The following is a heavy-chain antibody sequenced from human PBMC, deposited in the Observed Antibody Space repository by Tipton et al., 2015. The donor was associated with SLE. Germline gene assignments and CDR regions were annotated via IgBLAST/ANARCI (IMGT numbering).Heavy chain of an antibody. CDR2: IYTSGST. CDR3: ARDHSVAGPFDY. V-gene: IGHV4-4*07. Sequence: TLSLTCTVSGGSISNYYWSWIRQPAGKGLEWIGRIYTSGSTNYNPSLKSRVTMSVDTSKNQFSLKLSSVTAADTAVYYCARDHSVAGPFDYWGQGTLVTVSS. D-gene: IGHD6-19*01. J-gene: IGHJ4*02. CDR1: GGSISNYY.